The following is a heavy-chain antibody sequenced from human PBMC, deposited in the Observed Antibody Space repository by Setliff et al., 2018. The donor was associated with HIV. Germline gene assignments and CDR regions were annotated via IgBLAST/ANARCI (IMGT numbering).Heavy chain of an antibody. CDR2: IYPGDSDT. J-gene: IGHJ3*01. V-gene: IGHV5-51*01. CDR3: ARHRVDTSMLVVKSPGAFDL. Sequence: PGESLKISCKGSGYSFTSSWIGWVRQMPGKGLEWMGIIYPGDSDTRYSPSFQGQVTISADKSTYAAFLQWTSLKASDTGMYFCARHRVDTSMLVVKSPGAFDLWGQGTLVTVSS. D-gene: IGHD3-22*01. CDR1: GYSFTSSW.